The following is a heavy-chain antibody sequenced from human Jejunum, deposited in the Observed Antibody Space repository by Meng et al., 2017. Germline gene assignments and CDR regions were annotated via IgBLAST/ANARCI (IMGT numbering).Heavy chain of an antibody. CDR1: GFSFSTSS. J-gene: IGHJ4*02. Sequence: GESLKISCEGSGFSFSTSSMHWVRQAPGKGLEYVSAISSNGDRIYYGNSVKGRFTISRDNSKNTLYLQMDNVRIGDMAVYYCAKWTTGSYNDYWGQGTLVTVSS. D-gene: IGHD3-10*01. CDR3: AKWTTGSYNDY. V-gene: IGHV3-64*01. CDR2: ISSNGDRI.